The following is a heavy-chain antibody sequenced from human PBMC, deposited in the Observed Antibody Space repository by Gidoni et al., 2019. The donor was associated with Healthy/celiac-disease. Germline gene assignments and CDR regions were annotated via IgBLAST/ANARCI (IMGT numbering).Heavy chain of an antibody. Sequence: QVQLVESGGGVVQPGRSLRLSCAASGFTFSSYGMPWVRQAPGKGLEWVAVISYDGSNKYYADSVKGRFTISRDNSKNTLYLQMNSLRAEDTAVYYCAKDQVLLWFRELPLAGMDVWGQGTTVTVSS. V-gene: IGHV3-30*18. CDR1: GFTFSSYG. CDR2: ISYDGSNK. CDR3: AKDQVLLWFRELPLAGMDV. J-gene: IGHJ6*02. D-gene: IGHD3-10*01.